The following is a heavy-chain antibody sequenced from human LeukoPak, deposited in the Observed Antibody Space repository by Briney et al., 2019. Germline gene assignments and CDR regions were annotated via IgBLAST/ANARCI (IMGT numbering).Heavy chain of an antibody. CDR3: ARLTGIREKNAFDI. J-gene: IGHJ3*02. Sequence: SETLPLTCVVSGGSISSYYWSWVRQPAGKGLEWIWRIYSSGSTIYYPYPKSRVTMSVDTSKNQFSLKQSSVTAADTAVYYCARLTGIREKNAFDIRGQGTMVTVSS. CDR2: IYSSGST. D-gene: IGHD7-27*01. CDR1: GGSISSYY. V-gene: IGHV4-4*07.